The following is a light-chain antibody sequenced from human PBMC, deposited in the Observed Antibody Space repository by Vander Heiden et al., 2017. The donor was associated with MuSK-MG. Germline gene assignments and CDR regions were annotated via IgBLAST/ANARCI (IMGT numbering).Light chain of an antibody. CDR1: KLGDKY. CDR2: QDT. V-gene: IGLV3-1*01. J-gene: IGLJ2*01. CDR3: QAWDSSTEV. Sequence: SYELTQPPSVSVSPGQTASITCSGNKLGDKYVCWYKQKPGQSPVLVIYQDTTRPSGIPERFSGSNSGNTATLTISGTQSMDEADYYCQAWDSSTEVFGGGTKLTVL.